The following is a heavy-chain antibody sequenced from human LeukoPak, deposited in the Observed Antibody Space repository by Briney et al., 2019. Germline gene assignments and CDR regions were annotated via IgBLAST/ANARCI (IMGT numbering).Heavy chain of an antibody. CDR1: GXTFSSYA. CDR3: AKVNQGDSFYFDY. V-gene: IGHV3-23*01. J-gene: IGHJ4*02. D-gene: IGHD2-21*02. CDR2: ISSSGGST. Sequence: GGSLRLSCAVSGXTFSSYAMSWVRQAPGKGLEWVSGISSSGGSTYYADSVKGRFTISRDNSKNPLYLQMNSLRAEDTAVYYCAKVNQGDSFYFDYWGQGTLVTVSS.